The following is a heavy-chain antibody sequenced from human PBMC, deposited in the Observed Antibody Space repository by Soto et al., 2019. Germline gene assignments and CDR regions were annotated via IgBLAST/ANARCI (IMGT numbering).Heavy chain of an antibody. V-gene: IGHV3-30-3*01. CDR3: ARVLENGSPMRRYYYYYGMDV. J-gene: IGHJ6*02. CDR1: GFTFSSYA. D-gene: IGHD1-26*01. CDR2: ISYDGSNK. Sequence: QVQLVESGGGVVQPGRSLRLSCAASGFTFSSYAMHWVRQAPGKGLEWVAVISYDGSNKYYADSVKGRFTISRDNSKNTLYLQMNSLRAEDTAVYYCARVLENGSPMRRYYYYYGMDVWGQGTTVTVSS.